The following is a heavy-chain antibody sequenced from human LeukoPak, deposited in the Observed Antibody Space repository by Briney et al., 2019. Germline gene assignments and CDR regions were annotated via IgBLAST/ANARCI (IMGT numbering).Heavy chain of an antibody. Sequence: GGSLRLSCAASGFTFSDYYMSWIRQAPGKGLEWVSYISSSSSTIYYADSVKGRFTISRDNAKNSLYLQMNSLRAEDTAVYYCARDGRMPLVHFDYWGQGTLVTVSS. CDR1: GFTFSDYY. J-gene: IGHJ4*02. V-gene: IGHV3-11*04. CDR2: ISSSSSTI. CDR3: ARDGRMPLVHFDY. D-gene: IGHD2-2*01.